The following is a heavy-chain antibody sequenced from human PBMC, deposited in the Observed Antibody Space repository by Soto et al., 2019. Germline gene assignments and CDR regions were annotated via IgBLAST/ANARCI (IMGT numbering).Heavy chain of an antibody. CDR3: ASVETQRYYYGMDV. CDR1: GGTFSSYA. CDR2: IIPIFRTA. J-gene: IGHJ6*02. V-gene: IGHV1-69*12. Sequence: QVQLVQSGAEVKKPGSSVKVSCKASGGTFSSYAISWVRQAPGQGLEWMGGIIPIFRTADYAQKFQGRVTITADESTSTAYRVLSRLRSEDTAVYYCASVETQRYYYGMDVWGQGTTVTVSS. D-gene: IGHD2-15*01.